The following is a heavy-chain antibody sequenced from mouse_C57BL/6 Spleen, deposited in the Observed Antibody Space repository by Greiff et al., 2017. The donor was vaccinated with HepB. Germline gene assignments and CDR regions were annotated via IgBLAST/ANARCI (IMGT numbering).Heavy chain of an antibody. CDR3: ASSYGNYWYFDV. CDR2: IDPSDSET. J-gene: IGHJ1*03. Sequence: QVQLQQPGAELVRPGSSVKLSCKASGYTFTSYWMHWVKQRPIQGLEWIGNIDPSDSETHYNQKFKDKATLTVNKSSSTAYMQLSSLTSEDSAVYYCASSYGNYWYFDVWGTGTTVTVSS. D-gene: IGHD2-1*01. CDR1: GYTFTSYW. V-gene: IGHV1-52*01.